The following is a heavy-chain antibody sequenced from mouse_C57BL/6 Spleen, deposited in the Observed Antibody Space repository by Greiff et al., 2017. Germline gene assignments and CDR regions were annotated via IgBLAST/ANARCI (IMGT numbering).Heavy chain of an antibody. CDR1: GYTFTDYE. CDR3: TRSNLGVY. D-gene: IGHD4-1*01. Sequence: VQLVESGAELVRPGASVTLSCKASGYTFTDYEMHWVKQTPVHGLEWIGAIDPETGGTAYNQKFKGKAILTADKSSSTAYMEIRSLTSEDSAVYYCTRSNLGVYWGQGTTLTVSS. CDR2: IDPETGGT. J-gene: IGHJ2*01. V-gene: IGHV1-15*01.